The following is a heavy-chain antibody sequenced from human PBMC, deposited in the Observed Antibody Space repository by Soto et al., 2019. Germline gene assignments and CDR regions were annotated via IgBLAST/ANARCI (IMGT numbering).Heavy chain of an antibody. J-gene: IGHJ6*02. CDR2: INPNSGGT. Sequence: ASVKVSCKASGYTFTGYYMHWVRQAPGQGLEWMGWINPNSGGTNYAQKFQGRVTMTRDTSISTAYMELSRLRSDDTAVYYCARVENGYCSSTSCSDHYYYYYGMDVWGQGTPVTVSS. CDR1: GYTFTGYY. V-gene: IGHV1-2*02. CDR3: ARVENGYCSSTSCSDHYYYYYGMDV. D-gene: IGHD2-2*03.